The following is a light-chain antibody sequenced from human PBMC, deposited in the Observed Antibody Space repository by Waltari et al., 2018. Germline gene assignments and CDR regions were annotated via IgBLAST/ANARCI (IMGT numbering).Light chain of an antibody. CDR1: NIDVGGYNL. CDR3: SSYTSMNTVV. CDR2: AVS. Sequence: QPALTQPASVSGSPGRSISISCSGTNIDVGGYNLVSWYQQHPGKAPKLLIFAVSNRPPGFSPRFSGSKSGNMASLTISGLRADDEALYFCSSYTSMNTVVFGGGTSLTVL. J-gene: IGLJ2*01. V-gene: IGLV2-14*03.